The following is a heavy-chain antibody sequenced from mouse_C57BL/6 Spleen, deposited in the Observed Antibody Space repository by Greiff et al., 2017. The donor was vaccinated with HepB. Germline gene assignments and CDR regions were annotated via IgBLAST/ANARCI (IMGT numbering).Heavy chain of an antibody. CDR1: GYTFTDYE. CDR2: IDPETGGT. V-gene: IGHV1-15*01. D-gene: IGHD1-1*01. J-gene: IGHJ2*01. CDR3: TRGGYYYGSSLFDY. Sequence: QVQLQQSGAELVRPGASVTLSCKASGYTFTDYEMHWVKQTPVHGLEWIGAIDPETGGTAYNQKFKGKAILTADKSSSTAYMELRSLTSEDSAVYYCTRGGYYYGSSLFDYWGQGTTLTVSS.